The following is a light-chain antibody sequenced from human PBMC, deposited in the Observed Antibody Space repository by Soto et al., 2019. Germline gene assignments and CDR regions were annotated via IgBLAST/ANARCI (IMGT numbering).Light chain of an antibody. CDR3: QQYGSSRWT. Sequence: EIVLTQSPGTLSLSPGERATLFCRASQSVSNSYLAWYQQKPGQAPRLLIYGASSRATGIPDRFSGSGSGTDFTLTISRLEPEDFAVYYCQQYGSSRWTFGQGTKVEIK. CDR2: GAS. CDR1: QSVSNSY. V-gene: IGKV3-20*01. J-gene: IGKJ1*01.